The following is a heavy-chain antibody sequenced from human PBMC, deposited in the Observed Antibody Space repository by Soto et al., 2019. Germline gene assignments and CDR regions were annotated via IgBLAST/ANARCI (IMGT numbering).Heavy chain of an antibody. Sequence: QEQLVQSGAEVKKPGSSVKVSCKAPGDTFSSYAISWVRQAPGQGLEWMGKNIPTFGQTHYAEKIRGTLTISADESTSTVYMELRSLMAEDTAVYYCARDPLSSFAMDVWGQGTTVIVSS. CDR3: ARDPLSSFAMDV. J-gene: IGHJ6*02. CDR2: NIPTFGQT. V-gene: IGHV1-69*18. CDR1: GDTFSSYA. D-gene: IGHD3-10*02.